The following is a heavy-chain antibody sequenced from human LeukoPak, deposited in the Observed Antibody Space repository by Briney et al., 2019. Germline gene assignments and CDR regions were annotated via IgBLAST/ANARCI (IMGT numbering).Heavy chain of an antibody. CDR3: ARFSPSDIVVVVAADDAFDI. D-gene: IGHD2-15*01. CDR2: IYYSGST. J-gene: IGHJ3*02. V-gene: IGHV4-39*01. CDR1: GGSISSSSYY. Sequence: SETLSLTCTVSGGSISSSSYYWGWIRQPPGKGLEWIGSIYYSGSTYYNPSLKSRVTISVDTSKNQFSLKLSSVTAADTAVYYRARFSPSDIVVVVAADDAFDIWGQGTMVTVSS.